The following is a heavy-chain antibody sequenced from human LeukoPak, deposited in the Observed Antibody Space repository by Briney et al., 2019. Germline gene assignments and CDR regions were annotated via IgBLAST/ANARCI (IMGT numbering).Heavy chain of an antibody. CDR1: GGSISSYY. Sequence: SETLSLTCTVSGGSISSYYWSWIRQPPGKGLEWIGYIYTSGSTNYNPSLKSRVTISVDTSKNQFSLKLSSVTAADTAVYYCARRTTTMVRGVIITNWFDPWGQGTLVTVSS. CDR3: ARRTTTMVRGVIITNWFDP. D-gene: IGHD3-10*01. CDR2: IYTSGST. V-gene: IGHV4-4*09. J-gene: IGHJ5*02.